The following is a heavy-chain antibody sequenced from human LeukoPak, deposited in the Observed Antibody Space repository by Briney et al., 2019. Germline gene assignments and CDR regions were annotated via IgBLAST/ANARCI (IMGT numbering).Heavy chain of an antibody. V-gene: IGHV4-39*01. CDR3: ARYASGSSAFDS. Sequence: SETLSLTCTVSGGSITSTTSYWGWIRQPPGKGLEWIGTIYYSGSTYYNPSLNSRVTISLDTSKNQFSLSLRFVTAADTAVYFCARYASGSSAFDSWGQGTLVTVSS. J-gene: IGHJ4*02. CDR2: IYYSGST. D-gene: IGHD3-10*01. CDR1: GGSITSTTSY.